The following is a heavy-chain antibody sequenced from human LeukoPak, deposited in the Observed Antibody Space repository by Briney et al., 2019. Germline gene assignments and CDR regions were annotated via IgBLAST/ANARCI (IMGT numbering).Heavy chain of an antibody. CDR3: ATVAVRSSGWFLFDY. CDR2: IYTSGST. CDR1: GGSISSGSYY. Sequence: PSQTLSLTCTVSGGSISSGSYYWSWIRQPAGKGLEWIGRIYTSGSTNYNPSLKSRVTISVDTSKNQFSLKLSSVTAADTAVYYCATVAVRSSGWFLFDYWGQGTLVTVSS. D-gene: IGHD6-19*01. J-gene: IGHJ4*02. V-gene: IGHV4-61*02.